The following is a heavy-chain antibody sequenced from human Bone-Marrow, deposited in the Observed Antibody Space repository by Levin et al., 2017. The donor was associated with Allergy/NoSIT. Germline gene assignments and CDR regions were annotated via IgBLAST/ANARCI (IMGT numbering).Heavy chain of an antibody. D-gene: IGHD2/OR15-2a*01. CDR2: INEDASFT. CDR3: VQDCARCHSRGDDFEY. CDR1: GFTFSDYW. Sequence: GGSLRLSCAASGFTFSDYWMHWVRQVPGKGLVWVSRINEDASFTSYADSVKGRFTISRDNAKKMLYLSMNSLRAEDTAVYYCVQDCARCHSRGDDFEYWGQGTLVTVSS. V-gene: IGHV3-74*01. J-gene: IGHJ4*02.